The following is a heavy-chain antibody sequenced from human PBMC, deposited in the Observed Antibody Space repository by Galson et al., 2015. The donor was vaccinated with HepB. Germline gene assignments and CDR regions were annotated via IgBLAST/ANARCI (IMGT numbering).Heavy chain of an antibody. J-gene: IGHJ4*02. V-gene: IGHV3-23*01. CDR2: ISGSGGST. Sequence: SLRLSCAASGFTFSSYAMSWVRQAPGKGLEWVSAISGSGGSTYYADSVKGRFTISRDNSKNTLYLQMNSLRAENTAVYYCAKNGDGYNDEYYFDYWGQGTLVTVSS. CDR3: AKNGDGYNDEYYFDY. CDR1: GFTFSSYA. D-gene: IGHD5-24*01.